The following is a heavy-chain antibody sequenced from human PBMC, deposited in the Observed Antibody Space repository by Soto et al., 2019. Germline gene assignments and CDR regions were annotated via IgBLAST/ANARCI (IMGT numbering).Heavy chain of an antibody. CDR1: GFSLTASETR. CDR3: AGRIRGDYSFDF. V-gene: IGHV2-70*04. J-gene: IGHJ4*02. Sequence: SGPTLVNPTQTLTLTCPISGFSLTASETRVSWIRQPPGKALEWLARIDWDDEKFYSRSLKTRLTISKDTSKNQVVLTISNMDPVDTATYYCAGRIRGDYSFDFWGQGALVTVSS. D-gene: IGHD4-17*01. CDR2: IDWDDEK.